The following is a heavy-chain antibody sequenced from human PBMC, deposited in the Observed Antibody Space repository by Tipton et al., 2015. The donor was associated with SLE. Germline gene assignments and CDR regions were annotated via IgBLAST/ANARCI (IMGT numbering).Heavy chain of an antibody. J-gene: IGHJ4*02. CDR2: IFPSGST. CDR3: ARMEGMITYGGIAGL. Sequence: TLSLTCTVSGGSISGYYWTWIRQPPGKGLEWIGYIFPSGSTNYNPSLKSRVTISIDTSKSHFSLKLTSVTAADTAVYYCARMEGMITYGGIAGLWGQGTVVTVSS. V-gene: IGHV4-4*09. CDR1: GGSISGYY. D-gene: IGHD3-16*01.